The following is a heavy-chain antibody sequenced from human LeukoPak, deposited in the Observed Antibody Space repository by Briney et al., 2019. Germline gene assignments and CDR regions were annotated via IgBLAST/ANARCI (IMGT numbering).Heavy chain of an antibody. Sequence: GSSVKVSCKASGYTFTSYDINWVRQATGQGLEWMGWMNPNSGNTGYAQKFQGRVTMTRNTSISTAYMELSSLRSEDTAVYYCARGGGYYGSAPFDPWGQGTLVTVSS. D-gene: IGHD3-10*01. CDR2: MNPNSGNT. CDR3: ARGGGYYGSAPFDP. J-gene: IGHJ5*02. CDR1: GYTFTSYD. V-gene: IGHV1-8*01.